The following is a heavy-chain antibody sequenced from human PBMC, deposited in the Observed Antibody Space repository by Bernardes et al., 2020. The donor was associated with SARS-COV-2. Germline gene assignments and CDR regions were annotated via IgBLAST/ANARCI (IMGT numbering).Heavy chain of an antibody. V-gene: IGHV3-21*01. CDR2: ITSSSSYK. D-gene: IGHD1-7*01. Sequence: GGSLRLSCAASEFTFSSYAMSWVRQAPGKGLEWVSSITSSSSYKYYADSVKGRFTISRDNAKNSLYLQMNSLRAEDTAVYCCARESGWNYVFDYWGQGTLVTVSS. CDR3: ARESGWNYVFDY. CDR1: EFTFSSYA. J-gene: IGHJ4*02.